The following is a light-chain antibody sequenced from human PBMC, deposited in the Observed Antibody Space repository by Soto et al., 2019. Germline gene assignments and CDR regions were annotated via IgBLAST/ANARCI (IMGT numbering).Light chain of an antibody. CDR2: DAS. V-gene: IGKV1-5*01. Sequence: DIQMTQSPSTLSASVGDRVTITCRASQSISTWLAWYQQKPGKAPQLLISDASYLESGVPSRFSGSGSGTEFTLTISSLQPDDFATYYCQQFNSYTFGQGTKLEIK. J-gene: IGKJ2*01. CDR1: QSISTW. CDR3: QQFNSYT.